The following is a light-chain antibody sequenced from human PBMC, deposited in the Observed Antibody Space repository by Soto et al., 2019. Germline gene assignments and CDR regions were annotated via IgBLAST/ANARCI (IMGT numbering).Light chain of an antibody. J-gene: IGLJ2*01. V-gene: IGLV3-21*04. CDR1: DIGSKS. CDR2: YDR. CDR3: QVWDSGSDHVV. Sequence: SYELTQSPSVSVAPGKTARITCGESDIGSKSVHWYQQKPGQAPVLVIYYDRHRPSGIPERFSGSNSGNTATLTISRVEAGDEADYYCQVWDSGSDHVVFGGGTKVTVI.